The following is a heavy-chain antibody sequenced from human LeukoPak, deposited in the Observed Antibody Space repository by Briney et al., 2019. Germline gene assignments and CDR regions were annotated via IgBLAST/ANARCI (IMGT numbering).Heavy chain of an antibody. D-gene: IGHD1-1*01. CDR3: ARLRPWNWAYDY. CDR2: IYPGDSDT. Sequence: GESLKISCKGPGYSFTSYWIGWVRQMPGKGLEWMGIIYPGDSDTRYSPSFQGQVTISADKSISTAYLRWSSLKASDTAMYYCARLRPWNWAYDYWGQGTLATVSS. V-gene: IGHV5-51*01. J-gene: IGHJ4*02. CDR1: GYSFTSYW.